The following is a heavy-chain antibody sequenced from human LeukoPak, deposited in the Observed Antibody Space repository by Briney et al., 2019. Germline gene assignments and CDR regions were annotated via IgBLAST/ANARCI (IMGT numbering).Heavy chain of an antibody. J-gene: IGHJ6*02. CDR1: GYTLTELS. CDR2: FDPEDGET. CDR3: ATGKYSYGYSYYYYGMDV. Sequence: GASVKVSCKVSGYTLTELSMHWVRQAPGKGLEWMGGFDPEDGETIYAQKFQGRVTMTEDTSTDTAYMELSSLRSEDTAVYYCATGKYSYGYSYYYYGMDVWGQGTTVTVSS. V-gene: IGHV1-24*01. D-gene: IGHD5-18*01.